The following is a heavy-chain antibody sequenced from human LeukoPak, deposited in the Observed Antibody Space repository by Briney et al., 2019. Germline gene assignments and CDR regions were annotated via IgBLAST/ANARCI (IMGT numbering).Heavy chain of an antibody. CDR2: ISAYNGNT. CDR1: GYTFTSYG. V-gene: IGHV1-18*01. CDR3: ARAHDYGNWFDP. J-gene: IGHJ5*02. Sequence: ASVKVSCKASGYTFTSYGISWVRQAPGQGLEWMGWISAYNGNTNYAQKLQGRVTMTTDTSTSTAHMELRSLRSDDTAVYYCARAHDYGNWFDPWGQGTLVTVSS. D-gene: IGHD4-17*01.